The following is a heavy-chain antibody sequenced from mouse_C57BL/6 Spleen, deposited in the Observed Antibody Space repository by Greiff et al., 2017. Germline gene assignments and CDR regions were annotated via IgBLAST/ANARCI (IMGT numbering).Heavy chain of an antibody. D-gene: IGHD2-4*01. CDR2: IHPNSGST. CDR1: GYTFTSYW. Sequence: QVQLQQPGAELVKPGASVKLSCKASGYTFTSYWMHWVKQRPGQGLEWIGMIHPNSGSTNYNEKFKSKATLTVDKSSSTAYMQLSSLTSEDSAVXYCAREEGGLRAWFAYWGQGTLVTVSA. CDR3: AREEGGLRAWFAY. J-gene: IGHJ3*01. V-gene: IGHV1-64*01.